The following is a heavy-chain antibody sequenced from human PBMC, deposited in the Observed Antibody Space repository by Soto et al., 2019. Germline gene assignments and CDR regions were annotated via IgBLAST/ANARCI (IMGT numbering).Heavy chain of an antibody. Sequence: SETLSLTCTVFDGSISSRSYYWGWIRQPPGKGLEWIGTIHYNGNTDYNPSLKSRVTMSVDMSTRQFSLSLNSVTAADTAVYFCAGGGQYSFHAFDIWGQGAMVTVSS. CDR3: AGGGQYSFHAFDI. CDR2: IHYNGNT. V-gene: IGHV4-39*01. CDR1: DGSISSRSYY. J-gene: IGHJ3*02. D-gene: IGHD5-18*01.